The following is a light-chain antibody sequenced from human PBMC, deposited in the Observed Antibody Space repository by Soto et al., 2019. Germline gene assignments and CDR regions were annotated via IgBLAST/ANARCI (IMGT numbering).Light chain of an antibody. J-gene: IGLJ1*01. CDR2: DVT. Sequence: QSAPTQPASVSGTPGQSITLSCTGTSSDVGGYNYVSWYQQHPGKAPKILIYDVTNRPSGVSNRFSGSKSGNTASLTISGLQAEDEADYYCSSYRSSSPVDVFGPGTKLTVL. CDR3: SSYRSSSPVDV. V-gene: IGLV2-14*03. CDR1: SSDVGGYNY.